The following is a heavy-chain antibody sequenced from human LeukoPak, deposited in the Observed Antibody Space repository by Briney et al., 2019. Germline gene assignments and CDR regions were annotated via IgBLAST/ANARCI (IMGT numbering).Heavy chain of an antibody. Sequence: PGGSLRLSCAASGFTVSSNYMSWVRQAPGKGLEWVSVIYSGGSTYYADSVQGRFTISRDNSKNTLYLQMNSLRAEDTAVYYCAKYGTTAFVTGAGHFDYWGQGTLVTVSS. CDR1: GFTVSSNY. D-gene: IGHD5-18*01. CDR2: IYSGGST. V-gene: IGHV3-53*01. CDR3: AKYGTTAFVTGAGHFDY. J-gene: IGHJ4*02.